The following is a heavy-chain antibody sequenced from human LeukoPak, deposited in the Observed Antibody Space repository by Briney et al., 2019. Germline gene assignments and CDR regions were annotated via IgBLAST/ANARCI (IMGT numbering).Heavy chain of an antibody. Sequence: GSLRLSCAASEFTFSTYWMHWIRQPPGKGLEWIGYIYSSGSTNYNPSLKSRLTISVDASKNQFSLKLTSVTAADTAVYYCARAYYYGSGSYGLDYWGQGTLVTVSS. J-gene: IGHJ4*02. CDR3: ARAYYYGSGSYGLDY. CDR1: EFTFSTYW. CDR2: IYSSGST. V-gene: IGHV4-59*01. D-gene: IGHD3-10*01.